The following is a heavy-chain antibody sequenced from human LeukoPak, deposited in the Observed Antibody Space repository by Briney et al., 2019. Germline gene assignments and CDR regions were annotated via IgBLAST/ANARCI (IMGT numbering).Heavy chain of an antibody. CDR3: AKDADTATIIYWYFDL. Sequence: PGGSLRLSCAASGFTFSSYWMHWVRQAPGKGLVWVSRINSAGSSRAYADSVKGRFTISRDNAKNTLYLQMNSLRAEDTAEYYCAKDADTATIIYWYFDLWGRGTLVTVSS. CDR1: GFTFSSYW. J-gene: IGHJ2*01. D-gene: IGHD5-18*01. CDR2: INSAGSSR. V-gene: IGHV3-74*01.